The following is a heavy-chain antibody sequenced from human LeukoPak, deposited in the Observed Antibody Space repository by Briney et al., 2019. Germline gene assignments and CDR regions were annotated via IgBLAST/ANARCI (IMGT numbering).Heavy chain of an antibody. V-gene: IGHV4-4*09. Sequence: PSETLSLTCTVSGGSISSYYWSWIRQPPGKGLEWIGYIYTSGSTNYNPSLKSRVTIPLDTPKNQFSLKLSSVTAADTAVYYCARLRRHYDSSGTTLILDYWGQGTLVTVSS. D-gene: IGHD3-22*01. CDR1: GGSISSYY. CDR2: IYTSGST. J-gene: IGHJ4*02. CDR3: ARLRRHYDSSGTTLILDY.